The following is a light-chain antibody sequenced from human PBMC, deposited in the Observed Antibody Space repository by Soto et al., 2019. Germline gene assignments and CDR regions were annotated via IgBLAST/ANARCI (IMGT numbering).Light chain of an antibody. J-gene: IGLJ3*02. V-gene: IGLV2-14*01. CDR3: SSYTSSSTLKV. Sequence: QSVLTQPASVSGSPGQSITISCTGTSSDVGGYNYVSWYQHHPGKAPKLMIYDVTSRPSGVSNRFSVSKSGNTSSLTISVLQAEDESDYFCSSYTSSSTLKVFCGRTKLTVL. CDR1: SSDVGGYNY. CDR2: DVT.